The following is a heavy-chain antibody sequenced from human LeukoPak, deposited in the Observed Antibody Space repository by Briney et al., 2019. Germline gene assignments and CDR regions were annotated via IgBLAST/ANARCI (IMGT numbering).Heavy chain of an antibody. Sequence: SETLSLTCTVSGGSISSYYWSWIRQPPGKGLEWIGYIYTSGSTNYNPSLKSRVTISVDTSKNQFSLKLSSVTAADTAVYYCASLIAAAGTRYYYYYYMDVWGKGTTVTVTS. V-gene: IGHV4-4*09. CDR2: IYTSGST. D-gene: IGHD6-13*01. J-gene: IGHJ6*03. CDR3: ASLIAAAGTRYYYYYYMDV. CDR1: GGSISSYY.